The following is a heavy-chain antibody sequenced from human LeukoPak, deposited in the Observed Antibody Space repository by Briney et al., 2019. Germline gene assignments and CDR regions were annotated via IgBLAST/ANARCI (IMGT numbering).Heavy chain of an antibody. CDR3: ARWAAAAGTVEDY. V-gene: IGHV4-34*01. J-gene: IGHJ4*02. CDR1: GGSFSGYY. CDR2: INHSGST. D-gene: IGHD6-13*01. Sequence: SETLSLTCAVYGGSFSGYYWSWIRQPPGTGLEWIGEINHSGSTNYNPSLKSRVTISVDTSKNQFSLKLSSVTAADTAVYYCARWAAAAGTVEDYWGQEPRDTVSS.